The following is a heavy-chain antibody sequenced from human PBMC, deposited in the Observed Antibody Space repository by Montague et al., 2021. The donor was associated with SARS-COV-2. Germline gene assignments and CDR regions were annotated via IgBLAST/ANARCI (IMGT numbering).Heavy chain of an antibody. CDR1: GGSISSSSYY. CDR3: ASPTYYYDSSGSDGFDI. V-gene: IGHV4-39*01. D-gene: IGHD3-22*01. J-gene: IGHJ3*02. CDR2: IYYSGST. Sequence: SETLSLTCTASGGSISSSSYYWGWIRQPPGQGLEWIGSIYYSGSTYYNPSLKSRVTISVDTSKNQFSLKLSSVTAADTAVYYCASPTYYYDSSGSDGFDIWGQGTMVTVSS.